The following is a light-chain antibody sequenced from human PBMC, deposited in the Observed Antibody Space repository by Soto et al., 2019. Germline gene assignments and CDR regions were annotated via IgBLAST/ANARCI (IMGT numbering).Light chain of an antibody. J-gene: IGKJ1*01. CDR1: QSVSNHY. V-gene: IGKV3-20*01. Sequence: ETMSTQSPCTLSLYPGERATLSCRASQSVSNHYLAWYQQKPGQAPRLLIYVASNRATGIPDRFSGSGSGTDFTLTISRLEPEDFAVYYCQQYGRAGTFGQGTRWIS. CDR3: QQYGRAGT. CDR2: VAS.